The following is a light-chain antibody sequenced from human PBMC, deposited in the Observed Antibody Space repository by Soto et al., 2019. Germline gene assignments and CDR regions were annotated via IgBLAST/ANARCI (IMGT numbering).Light chain of an antibody. CDR1: QSVSTS. CDR3: QVRDVWPS. Sequence: IVLTQAAVTLALSPGERAVLSCRASQSVSTSLAWYQHKPGQAPRLFIYDASKRAPGIPARFSGSGSGTDFTLTISSLEPEDLAVYYCQVRDVWPSFGQGTKV. CDR2: DAS. V-gene: IGKV3-11*01. J-gene: IGKJ1*01.